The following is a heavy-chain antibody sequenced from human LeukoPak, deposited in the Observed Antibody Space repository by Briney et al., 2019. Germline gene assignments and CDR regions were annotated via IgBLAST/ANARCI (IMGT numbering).Heavy chain of an antibody. CDR1: GYSFSSYG. J-gene: IGHJ4*02. D-gene: IGHD6-13*01. Sequence: GGSLRLSCAASGYSFSSYGMQWVRQAPGKGLEWVAVIWYDGSKKYYADSVKGRFTISRDDSKNTLYLQMNSLRAEDTAIYYCARDPGTLATYFDYWGPETLVTVSS. V-gene: IGHV3-33*01. CDR3: ARDPGTLATYFDY. CDR2: IWYDGSKK.